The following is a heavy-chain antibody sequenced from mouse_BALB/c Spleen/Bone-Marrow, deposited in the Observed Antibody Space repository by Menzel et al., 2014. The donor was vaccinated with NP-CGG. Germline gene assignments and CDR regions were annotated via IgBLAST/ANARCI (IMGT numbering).Heavy chain of an antibody. CDR1: GFNIKDTY. CDR2: IDPANGNT. CDR3: ARFPYDYGGGDY. V-gene: IGHV14-3*02. J-gene: IGHJ2*01. Sequence: EVQLQQSGAELVKPGASVKLSCTASGFNIKDTYMHWVKQRPEQGLEWIGRIDPANGNTKYDPKFQGKATITADTSSNTVYLQLSSLTSEDTAVYYCARFPYDYGGGDYWGQGTTLTVSS. D-gene: IGHD2-4*01.